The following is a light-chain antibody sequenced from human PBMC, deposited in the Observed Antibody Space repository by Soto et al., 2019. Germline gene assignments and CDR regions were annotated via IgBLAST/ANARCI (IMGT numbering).Light chain of an antibody. CDR3: QQSYSTPLT. CDR2: AAS. Sequence: IQMTQSPSSLSASVGDRVTITCRASQGISSYLNWYQQKPEKAPKLLIYAASSLQSGVPSRFSGSGSGTDFTLTISSLQPEDFATYYCQQSYSTPLTFGGGTKVEIK. V-gene: IGKV1-39*01. J-gene: IGKJ4*01. CDR1: QGISSY.